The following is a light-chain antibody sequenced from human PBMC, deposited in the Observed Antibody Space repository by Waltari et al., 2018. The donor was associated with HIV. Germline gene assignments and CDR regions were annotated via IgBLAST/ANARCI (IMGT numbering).Light chain of an antibody. CDR1: QTVGDW. CDR2: RAT. J-gene: IGKJ1*01. Sequence: DIHMTQSPPTLTASIGYRVNITCRASQTVGDWLAWYQQKPGEAPTLLIYRATTVENGVPSRFSGSASGTDFTLAIDSLHPDDFATYYCHQYSNYLGSFGQGTRVQLK. CDR3: HQYSNYLGS. V-gene: IGKV1-5*03.